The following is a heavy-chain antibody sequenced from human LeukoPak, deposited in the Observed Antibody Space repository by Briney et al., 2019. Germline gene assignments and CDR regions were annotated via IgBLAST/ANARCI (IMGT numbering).Heavy chain of an antibody. D-gene: IGHD3-10*01. Sequence: ASVKVSCKASGYTFTSYAMNWVRQAPGQGLEWMGWINTNTGNPTYAQGFTGRFVFSLDTSVSTAYLQISSLKAEDTAVYYCARTRYYYNSRSYGAPYYFDYWGQGTLVTVSS. CDR1: GYTFTSYA. V-gene: IGHV7-4-1*02. J-gene: IGHJ4*02. CDR2: INTNTGNP. CDR3: ARTRYYYNSRSYGAPYYFDY.